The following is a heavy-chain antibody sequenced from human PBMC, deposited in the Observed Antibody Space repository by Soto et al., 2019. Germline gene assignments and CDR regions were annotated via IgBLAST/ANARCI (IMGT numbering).Heavy chain of an antibody. V-gene: IGHV3-23*01. CDR2: ISGSGGST. D-gene: IGHD3-9*01. J-gene: IGHJ6*02. CDR3: ENNVWGITIFGGMDV. CDR1: GFTFSSYA. Sequence: GGSLRLSCAASGFTFSSYAMSWVRQAPGKGLEWVSAISGSGGSTYYADSVKGRFTISRDNSKNTLYLQMNSLRAEDTAVYYCENNVWGITIFGGMDVWGQGTTVTVSS.